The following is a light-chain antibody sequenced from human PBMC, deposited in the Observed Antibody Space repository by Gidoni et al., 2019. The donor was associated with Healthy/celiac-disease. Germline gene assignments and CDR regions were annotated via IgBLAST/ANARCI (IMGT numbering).Light chain of an antibody. CDR3: CSYAGSSTFDWV. V-gene: IGLV2-23*02. CDR1: SSDVGSYNL. Sequence: QSALTQPASVSGSPGQSITISCTGTSSDVGSYNLVSWYQQHPGKAPKLMIYEVSKRPPGVSNRFSGSKSGNTASLTISGLQAEDEADYYCCSYAGSSTFDWVFGGGTKLTVL. J-gene: IGLJ3*02. CDR2: EVS.